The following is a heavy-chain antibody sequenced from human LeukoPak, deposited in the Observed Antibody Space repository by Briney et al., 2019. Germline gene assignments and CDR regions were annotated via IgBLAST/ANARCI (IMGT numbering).Heavy chain of an antibody. CDR2: INHSGST. D-gene: IGHD2-15*01. CDR3: ARGVVEIPDFGDYYYYMDV. CDR1: GGSFSGYY. Sequence: SETLSLTCAVYGGSFSGYYWSWIRQPPGKGLEWIGEINHSGSTNYNPSLKSRVTISVDTSKNQFSLKLSSVTAADTAVYYCARGVVEIPDFGDYYYYMDVWGKGTTVTVSS. V-gene: IGHV4-34*01. J-gene: IGHJ6*03.